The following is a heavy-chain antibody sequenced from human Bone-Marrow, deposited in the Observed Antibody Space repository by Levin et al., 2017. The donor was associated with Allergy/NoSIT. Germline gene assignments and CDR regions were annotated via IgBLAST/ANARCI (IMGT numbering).Heavy chain of an antibody. V-gene: IGHV4-4*07. J-gene: IGHJ3*01. CDR3: ARSGLLWFDEPAAFDV. CDR2: IYSSGAT. Sequence: SQTLSLTCTVSGGSINNYDWGWIRQSAGKGLEWIGRIYSSGATNYNPSLRSRVSLSVDTSKNQFSLRLTSVTAADTALYYCARSGLLWFDEPAAFDVWGEETLVTVSS. D-gene: IGHD3-10*01. CDR1: GGSINNYD.